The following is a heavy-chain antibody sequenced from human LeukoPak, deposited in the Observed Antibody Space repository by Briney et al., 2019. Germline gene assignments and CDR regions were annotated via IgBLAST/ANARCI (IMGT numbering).Heavy chain of an antibody. V-gene: IGHV3-11*05. D-gene: IGHD5-12*01. CDR3: AKDQKSPLWLFDY. CDR1: GFTFSDFY. J-gene: IGHJ4*02. CDR2: ISSGSDYT. Sequence: PGGSLRLSCAASGFTFSDFYMSWIRQAPGKGLEWVSYISSGSDYTDYADSVKGRFTISRDNTDNSLYLQMNSLRAEDTAVYYCAKDQKSPLWLFDYWGQGTLVTVSS.